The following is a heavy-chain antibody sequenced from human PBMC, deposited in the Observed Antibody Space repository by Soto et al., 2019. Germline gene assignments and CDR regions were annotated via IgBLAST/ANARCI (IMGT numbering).Heavy chain of an antibody. CDR1: GFTFSSYS. V-gene: IGHV3-21*01. CDR3: ARDREAYCGGDCYFAFDI. J-gene: IGHJ3*02. Sequence: GGSLRLSCAASGFTFSSYSMNWVRQAPGKGLEWVSSISSSSSYIYYADSVKGRFTISRDNAKNSLYLQMNSLRAEDTAVYYCARDREAYCGGDCYFAFDIWGQGTMVTVSS. CDR2: ISSSSSYI. D-gene: IGHD2-21*02.